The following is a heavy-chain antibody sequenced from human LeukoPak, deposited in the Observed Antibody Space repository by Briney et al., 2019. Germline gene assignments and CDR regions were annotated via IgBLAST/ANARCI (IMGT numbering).Heavy chain of an antibody. J-gene: IGHJ4*02. CDR3: AKDMDERRRGGLPSV. Sequence: PGGSLRLSCAASGFTFDDYTMHWVRQAPGKGLEWVSLISWDGGSTYYADSVKGRFTISRDNSKNSLYLQMNSLRTEDTALYYCAKDMDERRRGGLPSVWGQGTLVTVSS. CDR1: GFTFDDYT. V-gene: IGHV3-43*01. CDR2: ISWDGGST. D-gene: IGHD5/OR15-5a*01.